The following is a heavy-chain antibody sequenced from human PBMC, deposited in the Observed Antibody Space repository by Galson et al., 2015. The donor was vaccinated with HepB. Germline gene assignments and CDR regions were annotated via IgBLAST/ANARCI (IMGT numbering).Heavy chain of an antibody. J-gene: IGHJ1*01. V-gene: IGHV2-70*01. CDR1: GFSLSTSGMC. CDR3: ARMGATTREGGAEYFQH. CDR2: IDWDDDK. D-gene: IGHD1-26*01. Sequence: PALVKPTQPLTLTCTFSGFSLSTSGMCVSWIRQPPGKALEWLALIDWDDDKYYSTSLKTRLTISKDTSKNQVVLTMTNMDPVDTATYYCARMGATTREGGAEYFQHWGQGTLVTVSS.